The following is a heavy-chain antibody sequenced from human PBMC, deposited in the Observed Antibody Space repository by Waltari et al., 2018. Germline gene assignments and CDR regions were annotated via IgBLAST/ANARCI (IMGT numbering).Heavy chain of an antibody. CDR2: FDPEDGET. J-gene: IGHJ6*03. CDR3: ATGQRYDLANYYYYYYMDV. D-gene: IGHD3-3*01. V-gene: IGHV1-24*01. CDR1: GYTLTELS. Sequence: QVQLVQSGAEVKKPGASVKVSCKVSGYTLTELSMHWVRQAPGNGLEWMGGFDPEDGETIYAQKFQGRVTMTEDTSTDTAYMELSSLRSEDTAVYYCATGQRYDLANYYYYYYMDVWGKGTTVTVSS.